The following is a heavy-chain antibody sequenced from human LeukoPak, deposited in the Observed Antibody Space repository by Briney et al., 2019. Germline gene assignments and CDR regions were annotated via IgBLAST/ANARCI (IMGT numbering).Heavy chain of an antibody. D-gene: IGHD4-11*01. CDR2: MNEDGSEI. Sequence: PGGSLRLSCAASGFAFNKYWMSWVRQPPGKGLEWVANMNEDGSEINYVDSVKGRFTISRDNAQDSLYLQMNSLTAEDTAVYYCARDRGYSNFDYGGQGTLLTVSS. CDR3: ARDRGYSNFDY. V-gene: IGHV3-7*01. CDR1: GFAFNKYW. J-gene: IGHJ4*02.